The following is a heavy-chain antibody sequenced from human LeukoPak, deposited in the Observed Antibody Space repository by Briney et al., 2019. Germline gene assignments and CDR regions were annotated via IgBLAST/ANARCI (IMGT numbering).Heavy chain of an antibody. V-gene: IGHV4-59*10. CDR1: GGSFSSYY. J-gene: IGHJ4*02. D-gene: IGHD6-13*01. CDR2: IYTSGST. CDR3: ARLVGSSWYREVLRGRDY. Sequence: ETLSLTCAVYGGSFSSYYWSWIRQPAGKGLEWIGRIYTSGSTNYNPSLKSRVTISVDTSKNQFSLKLTSVTAADTAVYYCARLVGSSWYREVLRGRDYWGQGTLVTVSS.